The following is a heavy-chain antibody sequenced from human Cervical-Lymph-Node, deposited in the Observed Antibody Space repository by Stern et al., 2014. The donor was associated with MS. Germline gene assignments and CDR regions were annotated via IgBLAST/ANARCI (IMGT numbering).Heavy chain of an antibody. CDR2: ISSSGSTI. Sequence: QLVQSGGGLVKPGGSLRLSCAASGFTFSDYYMSWIRQAPGKGLEWVSYISSSGSTIYYADSVKGRFTISRDNAKNSLYLQMNSLRAEDTAVYYCARDAYNWNDVHYYGMDVWGQGTTVTVSS. V-gene: IGHV3-11*01. D-gene: IGHD1-20*01. CDR3: ARDAYNWNDVHYYGMDV. J-gene: IGHJ6*02. CDR1: GFTFSDYY.